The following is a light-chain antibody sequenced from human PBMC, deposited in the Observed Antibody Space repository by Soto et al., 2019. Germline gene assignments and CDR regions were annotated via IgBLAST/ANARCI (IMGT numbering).Light chain of an antibody. Sequence: QAVVTQESSFSVSPGGTVTLTCGLISGSVSTANNPNWYQQPPGQAPRTLIYSTSTRSSGVPDRFSGSILGNKAALNITGAQADDESDYYCALFMDNGISVFGTGTKVTVL. V-gene: IGLV8-61*01. CDR1: SGSVSTANN. CDR3: ALFMDNGISV. J-gene: IGLJ1*01. CDR2: STS.